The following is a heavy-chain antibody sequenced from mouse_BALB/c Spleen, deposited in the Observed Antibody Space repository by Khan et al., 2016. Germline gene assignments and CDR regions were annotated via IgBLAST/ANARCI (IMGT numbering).Heavy chain of an antibody. CDR3: APIHDGYYRY. CDR2: IDPANGDT. Sequence: VQLQQPGAELVKPGASVKLSCTASGFNIKDTFLHWVKQRPEQGLEWLGRIDPANGDTKYDPNFQGKATITADTSSNTAYLHLSSLTSEDTAVYYCAPIHDGYYRYWGQGTTLTVSS. V-gene: IGHV14-3*02. J-gene: IGHJ2*01. D-gene: IGHD2-3*01. CDR1: GFNIKDTF.